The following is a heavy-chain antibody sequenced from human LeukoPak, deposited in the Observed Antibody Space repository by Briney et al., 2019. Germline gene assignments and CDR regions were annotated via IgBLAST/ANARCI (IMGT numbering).Heavy chain of an antibody. Sequence: SQTLSLTCTVSGGSISSGSYYWSWIRQPAGKGLEWIGRIYTSGSTNYNPSLKSRVTISVDTSKNQFSLKLSSVTAADTAVYYCARDLGTSCCKGCDWFDPWGQGTLVTVSS. J-gene: IGHJ5*02. D-gene: IGHD2-2*01. CDR2: IYTSGST. CDR1: GGSISSGSYY. V-gene: IGHV4-61*02. CDR3: ARDLGTSCCKGCDWFDP.